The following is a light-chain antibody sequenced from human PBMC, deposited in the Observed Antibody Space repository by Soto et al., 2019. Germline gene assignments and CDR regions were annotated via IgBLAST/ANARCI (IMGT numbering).Light chain of an antibody. CDR2: SNN. V-gene: IGLV1-44*01. J-gene: IGLJ2*01. Sequence: QSALTQPPSVSGTPGQRVTISCSGSSSNIGSNTVNWYQQLPGTAPKLLIYSNNQRPSGVPDRFSGSKSGTSASLAISGLQSEDEADYYCAAWDDSLNGVVFGGGTKVTVL. CDR3: AAWDDSLNGVV. CDR1: SSNIGSNT.